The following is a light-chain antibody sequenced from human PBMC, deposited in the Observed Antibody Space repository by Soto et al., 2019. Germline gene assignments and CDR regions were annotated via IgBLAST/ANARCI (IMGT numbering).Light chain of an antibody. Sequence: QSALTQPASVSGSPGQSITISCTGTSSDVGSYNLVSWYQQHPGKAPKLMIYEVSKRPSGVSNRFSSSKSGNTASLTISGLQAEDEADYYCCSYAGSSTLVVFGGGTKVTVL. J-gene: IGLJ2*01. CDR3: CSYAGSSTLVV. CDR1: SSDVGSYNL. CDR2: EVS. V-gene: IGLV2-23*02.